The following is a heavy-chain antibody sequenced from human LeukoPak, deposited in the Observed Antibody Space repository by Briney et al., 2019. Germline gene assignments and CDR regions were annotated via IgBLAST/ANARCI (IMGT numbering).Heavy chain of an antibody. CDR2: INQSGST. V-gene: IGHV4-34*01. CDR1: GGSFSGYY. Sequence: SETLSLTCAVYGGSFSGYYWSWIRQSPGKGLEWIGEINQSGSTKHNPYLKSRVTISVDTSKNQFSLKVSCVTAADTAVYYCARGYGSGFAYWGQGTLVTVSS. CDR3: ARGYGSGFAY. D-gene: IGHD3-10*01. J-gene: IGHJ4*02.